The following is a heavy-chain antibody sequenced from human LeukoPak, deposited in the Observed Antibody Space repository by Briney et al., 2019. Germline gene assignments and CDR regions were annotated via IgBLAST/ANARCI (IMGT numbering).Heavy chain of an antibody. CDR1: GYTFTAYY. V-gene: IGHV1-2*02. CDR2: INPNTGDT. CDR3: ARGFNLDS. J-gene: IGHJ5*01. Sequence: ASVKVSCKASGYTFTAYYISWVRQAPGQGLEWMAWINPNTGDTNYAQKFQGRVTMTRDTSITTAYIELSSLRSDDTAVYYCARGFNLDSWGQGALVTVSS.